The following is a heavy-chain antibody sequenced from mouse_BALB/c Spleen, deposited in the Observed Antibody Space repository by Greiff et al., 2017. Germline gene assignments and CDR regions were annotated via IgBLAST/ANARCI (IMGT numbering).Heavy chain of an antibody. J-gene: IGHJ2*01. CDR2: ISSGGSYT. CDR3: ASERLYSTYNN. V-gene: IGHV5-9-4*01. CDR1: GFTFSSYA. Sequence: EVQLVESGGGLVKPGGSLKLSCAASGFTFSSYAMSWVSQSPEKRLEWVAEISSGGSYTYYPDTVTGRFTISRDNAKNTLYLEMSSLRSEDTAMYCWASERLYSTYNNWGQGTTLTDAS. D-gene: IGHD2-5*01.